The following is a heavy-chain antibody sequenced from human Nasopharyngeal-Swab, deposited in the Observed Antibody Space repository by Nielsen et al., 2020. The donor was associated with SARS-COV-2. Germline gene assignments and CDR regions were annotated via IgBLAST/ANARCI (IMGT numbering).Heavy chain of an antibody. D-gene: IGHD1-26*01. CDR2: IGTAGDP. CDR1: GFTLSSYD. Sequence: GESLKISCAASGFTLSSYDMEWGSQATGKGLEWVSAIGTAGDPYYPGSVKGRFTISIENAKNSLYLQMNSLRAEDTAVYYCARDLGTVGATSYWGQGTLVTVSS. CDR3: ARDLGTVGATSY. V-gene: IGHV3-13*05. J-gene: IGHJ4*02.